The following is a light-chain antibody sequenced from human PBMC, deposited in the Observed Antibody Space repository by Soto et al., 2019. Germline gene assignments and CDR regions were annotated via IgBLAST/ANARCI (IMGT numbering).Light chain of an antibody. V-gene: IGKV3-15*01. Sequence: EIVMTQSPATLSVSPGERATLSCRASQSVSSSLAWYQQKPGQAPRLVIYGASTRATGIPARFSGSGSGTEFTLTISSLQSEDVGVYYCQQYNNWPPITCGQGRRLEIK. CDR3: QQYNNWPPIT. CDR2: GAS. J-gene: IGKJ5*01. CDR1: QSVSSS.